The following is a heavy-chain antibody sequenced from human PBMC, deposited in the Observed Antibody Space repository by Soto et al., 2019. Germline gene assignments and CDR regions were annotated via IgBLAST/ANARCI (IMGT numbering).Heavy chain of an antibody. J-gene: IGHJ4*02. CDR3: GRDCVAVTTRNNGY. D-gene: IGHD4-4*01. Sequence: ASVPVSCEASGYTFTSYSISGVRQPPGNGLEGRGLINVYNGKTKYAQKFQGRGTLTQDTSMSTVYMDLRRQASDDTPAHYCGRDCVAVTTRNNGYWVQGTLVTVAS. CDR2: INVYNGKT. CDR1: GYTFTSYS. V-gene: IGHV1-18*04.